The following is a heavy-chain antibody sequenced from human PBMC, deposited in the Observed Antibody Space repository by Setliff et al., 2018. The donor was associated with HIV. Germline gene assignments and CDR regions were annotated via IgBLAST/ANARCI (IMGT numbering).Heavy chain of an antibody. J-gene: IGHJ3*02. D-gene: IGHD3-22*01. Sequence: SETLSLTCTVSDGSITSHYWSWIRQTPGKGLEWIGYVYYSGSTNYNPSLRSRVTISMDTSKNQFSLKLNSVTAADTAMYYCARVGDFFDSSDYYSVLDAFDIWGQGTMVT. CDR3: ARVGDFFDSSDYYSVLDAFDI. CDR2: VYYSGST. V-gene: IGHV4-59*11. CDR1: DGSITSHY.